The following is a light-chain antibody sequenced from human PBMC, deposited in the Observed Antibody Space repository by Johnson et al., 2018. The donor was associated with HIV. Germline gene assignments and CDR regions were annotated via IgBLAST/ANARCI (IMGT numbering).Light chain of an antibody. J-gene: IGLJ1*01. CDR2: ENN. CDR1: TSDMGNYA. V-gene: IGLV1-51*02. Sequence: QSVLTQPPSVSAAPGQKVTISCSGSTSDMGNYAVSWYQQLPGTAPKLLIYENNKRPSGIPDRFSGSKSGTSATLGITGLQTGDEADYYCGTWDSSLSAGVFGTGTKVTVL. CDR3: GTWDSSLSAGV.